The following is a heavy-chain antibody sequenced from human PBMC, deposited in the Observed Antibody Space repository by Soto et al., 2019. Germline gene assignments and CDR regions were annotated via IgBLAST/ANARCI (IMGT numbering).Heavy chain of an antibody. CDR2: IAYDGRNK. Sequence: QVQLVESGGGVVQPGRSLRLSCAASGFTFSSYAMHWVRQAPGKGLEWVAVIAYDGRNKYYADSVKGRFTISRDKSKNTLYLQMNSLRIEDTAVYYCARELERVFDYWGQGTLVIVSS. D-gene: IGHD1-1*01. V-gene: IGHV3-30*04. CDR3: ARELERVFDY. CDR1: GFTFSSYA. J-gene: IGHJ4*02.